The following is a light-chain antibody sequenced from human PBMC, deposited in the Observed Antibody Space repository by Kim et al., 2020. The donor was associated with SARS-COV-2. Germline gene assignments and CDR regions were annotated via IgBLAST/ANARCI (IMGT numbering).Light chain of an antibody. V-gene: IGLV3-1*01. CDR3: QAWDSSTWV. CDR1: KLGDKY. Sequence: VSPGQTASITCSGDKLGDKYACWYQQKPGQSPVLVIYQDSKRPSGIPERFSGSNSGNTATLTISGTQAMDEADYYCQAWDSSTWVFGRGTQLTVL. CDR2: QDS. J-gene: IGLJ3*02.